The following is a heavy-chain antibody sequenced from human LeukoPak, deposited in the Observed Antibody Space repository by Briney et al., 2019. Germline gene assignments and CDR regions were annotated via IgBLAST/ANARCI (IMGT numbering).Heavy chain of an antibody. D-gene: IGHD3/OR15-3a*01. J-gene: IGHJ4*02. CDR1: GFNVSRNY. CDR3: AREYTFGQYFFDY. CDR2: IYSAGST. V-gene: IGHV3-53*01. Sequence: GGSLRLSCAVSGFNVSRNYMTWVRQAPGKGLEWVSVIYSAGSTYYADSVKGRFTISRDNSNNMLYLQMNSLRADDTAVYYCAREYTFGQYFFDYWGQGTQVTVSS.